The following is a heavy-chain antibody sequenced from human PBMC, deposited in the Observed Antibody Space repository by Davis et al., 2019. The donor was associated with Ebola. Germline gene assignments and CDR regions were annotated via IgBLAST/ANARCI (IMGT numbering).Heavy chain of an antibody. V-gene: IGHV4-34*01. D-gene: IGHD6-19*01. CDR2: INHSGST. Sequence: PSETLSLTCAVYGGSFSGYYWSWIRQPPGKGLEWIGEINHSGSTNYNPSLKSRVTISVDTSKNQFSLKLSSVTAADTAVYYCARQGYSSGWYIVNYYYYGMDVWGQGTTVTVSS. CDR1: GGSFSGYY. CDR3: ARQGYSSGWYIVNYYYYGMDV. J-gene: IGHJ6*02.